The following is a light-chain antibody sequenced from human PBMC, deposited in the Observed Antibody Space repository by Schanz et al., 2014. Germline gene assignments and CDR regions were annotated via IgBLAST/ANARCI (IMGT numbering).Light chain of an antibody. V-gene: IGLV2-8*01. CDR2: EVN. CDR1: SSDVGGNNY. J-gene: IGLJ3*02. CDR3: QSYDSSLSGSEV. Sequence: QSALTQPPSASGSPGQSVAISCTGTSSDVGGNNYVSWYQQHPGKAPKLLIYEVNKRPSGVPDRFSGSKSGNTASLTISGLQAEDEADYCQSYDSSLSGSEVFGGGTKLTVL.